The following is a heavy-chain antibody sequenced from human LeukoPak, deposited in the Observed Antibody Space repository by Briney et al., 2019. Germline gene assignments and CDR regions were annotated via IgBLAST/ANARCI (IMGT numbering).Heavy chain of an antibody. D-gene: IGHD6-19*01. Sequence: ASVKVSCKASGYTFTGYYMHWVRQAPGQGLEWMGWINPNSGGTNYAQKFQGRVTISVDTSKNQFSLKLSSVTAADTAVYYCARQNEQWLLHAFDIWGQGTMVTVSS. CDR1: GYTFTGYY. J-gene: IGHJ3*02. V-gene: IGHV1-2*02. CDR3: ARQNEQWLLHAFDI. CDR2: INPNSGGT.